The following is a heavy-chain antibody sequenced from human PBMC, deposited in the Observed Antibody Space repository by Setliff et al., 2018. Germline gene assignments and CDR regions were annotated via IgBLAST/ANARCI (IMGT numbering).Heavy chain of an antibody. CDR1: GGAYSNYG. Sequence: ASVKVSCKVSGGAYSNYGLSWVRQAPGQGLEWMGWISSYNDVTNYAQRFQGRVTMTTDTSTSATYMELRSLRSDDTAVYYCAISTLSICTGGSCPNAFDVWGQGTMVTVSS. D-gene: IGHD2-8*02. J-gene: IGHJ3*01. CDR2: ISSYNDVT. V-gene: IGHV1-18*01. CDR3: AISTLSICTGGSCPNAFDV.